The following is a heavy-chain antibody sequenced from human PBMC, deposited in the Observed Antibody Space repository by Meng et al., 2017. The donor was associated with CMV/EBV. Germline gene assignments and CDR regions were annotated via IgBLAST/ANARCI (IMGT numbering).Heavy chain of an antibody. V-gene: IGHV3-21*01. Sequence: GESLKISCAASGFTFSSYSMNWVRQAPGKGLEWVSSISSSSSYISYADSVKGRFTISRDNAKNSLSLQMNSLRAEDTAVYYCARGGGWSSSSDWGDYYYYGMDVWGQGTTVTVSS. CDR2: ISSSSSYI. J-gene: IGHJ6*02. CDR1: GFTFSSYS. D-gene: IGHD6-6*01. CDR3: ARGGGWSSSSDWGDYYYYGMDV.